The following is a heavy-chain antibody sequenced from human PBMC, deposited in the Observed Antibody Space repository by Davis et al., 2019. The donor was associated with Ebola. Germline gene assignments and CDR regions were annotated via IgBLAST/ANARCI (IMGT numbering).Heavy chain of an antibody. Sequence: GESLKISCAASGFTFSSYAMSWVRQAPGKGLEWVSAISGSGGSTYYADSVKGRFTISRDNSKNTLYLQMNSLRAEDTAVYYCAKDPASITIFGLGDYWGQETLVTVSS. D-gene: IGHD3-3*01. V-gene: IGHV3-23*01. J-gene: IGHJ4*02. CDR1: GFTFSSYA. CDR2: ISGSGGST. CDR3: AKDPASITIFGLGDY.